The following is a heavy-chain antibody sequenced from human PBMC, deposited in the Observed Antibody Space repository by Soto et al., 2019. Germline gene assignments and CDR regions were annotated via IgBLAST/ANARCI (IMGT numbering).Heavy chain of an antibody. CDR1: GGSISSYY. Sequence: PSETLSLTCTGSGGSISSYYWSWIRQPPGKGLEWIGYIYYSGSTNYNPSLKSRVTISVDTSKNQFSLKLSSVTAADTAVYYCARHGGIVATTNFDYWGQGTLVTVSS. CDR3: ARHGGIVATTNFDY. V-gene: IGHV4-59*08. J-gene: IGHJ4*02. CDR2: IYYSGST. D-gene: IGHD5-12*01.